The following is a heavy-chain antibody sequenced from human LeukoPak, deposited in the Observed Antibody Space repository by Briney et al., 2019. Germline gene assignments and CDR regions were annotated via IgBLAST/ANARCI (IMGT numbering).Heavy chain of an antibody. Sequence: GGSLRLSCAASGFTFSSYEMNWVRQAPGKGLEWVSYISNSGNAIYYADSVKGRFTISRDNAKNSLYLQMNSLRAEDTAVYYCVTCYLWGSFRDPLDFWGQGTLVTVSS. CDR1: GFTFSSYE. CDR3: VTCYLWGSFRDPLDF. V-gene: IGHV3-48*03. CDR2: ISNSGNAI. D-gene: IGHD3-16*02. J-gene: IGHJ4*02.